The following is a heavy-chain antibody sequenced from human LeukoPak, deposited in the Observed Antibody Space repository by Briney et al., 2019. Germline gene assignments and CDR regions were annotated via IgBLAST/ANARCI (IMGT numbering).Heavy chain of an antibody. CDR3: ARHEDCSGGSCYSENWFDP. V-gene: IGHV4-59*08. Sequence: TSETLSLTCAVSGGSISSYYWSWIRQPPGKGLEWIGYIYYSGSTNYNPSLKSRVTISVDTSKNQSSLKLSSVTATDTAVYYCARHEDCSGGSCYSENWFDPWGQGTLVTVSS. CDR2: IYYSGST. J-gene: IGHJ5*02. D-gene: IGHD2-15*01. CDR1: GGSISSYY.